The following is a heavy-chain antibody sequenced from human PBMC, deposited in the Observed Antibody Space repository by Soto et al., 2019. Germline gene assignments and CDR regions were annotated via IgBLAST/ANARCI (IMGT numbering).Heavy chain of an antibody. CDR3: TNGPLITGDS. CDR2: ITSNGDST. V-gene: IGHV3-23*01. D-gene: IGHD3-22*01. Sequence: GGSLRLSCAASGFRFSSYAMSWVRQAPGNGLQWVSSITSNGDSTFFVDSVKGRFTISRDNSKRILYLQLNSLRAEDTAVYYCTNGPLITGDSWGQGTLVTVSS. J-gene: IGHJ5*01. CDR1: GFRFSSYA.